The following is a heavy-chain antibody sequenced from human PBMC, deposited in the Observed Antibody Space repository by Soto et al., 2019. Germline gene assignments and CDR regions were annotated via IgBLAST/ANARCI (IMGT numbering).Heavy chain of an antibody. CDR3: ARGCSGGSCYHYYYYGMDV. Sequence: GGSLRLSCAASGFTFSSYLMSWVRQAPGKGLECVANIKQDGSEKYYVDSVKGRFTISRDNAKNSLYLQMNSLRAEDTAVYYCARGCSGGSCYHYYYYGMDVWGQGTTVTVSS. D-gene: IGHD2-15*01. V-gene: IGHV3-7*01. J-gene: IGHJ6*02. CDR2: IKQDGSEK. CDR1: GFTFSSYL.